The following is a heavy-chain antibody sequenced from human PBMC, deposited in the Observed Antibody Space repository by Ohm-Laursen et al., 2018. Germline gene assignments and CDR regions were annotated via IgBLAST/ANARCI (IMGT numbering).Heavy chain of an antibody. CDR1: GFTFSKYA. V-gene: IGHV3-23*01. CDR2: ISGTGGTT. D-gene: IGHD3-22*01. CDR3: AKDLRNYYDSTGYWGFDY. J-gene: IGHJ4*02. Sequence: LSLTCAASGFTFSKYAMSWVRQAPGKGLEWVSGISGTGGTTYYADSVKGRFTISRDNSKNTLFLQMNSLRAEDTAVYYCAKDLRNYYDSTGYWGFDYWGQGTLVTVSS.